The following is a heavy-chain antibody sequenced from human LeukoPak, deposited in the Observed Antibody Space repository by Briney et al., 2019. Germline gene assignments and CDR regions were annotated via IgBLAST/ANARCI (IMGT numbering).Heavy chain of an antibody. D-gene: IGHD5-18*01. CDR2: IFSGGGR. Sequence: PGGSLRLSCAASGFTVSSNYMSWVRQAPGKGLDWVSVIFSGGGRNYADSVKGRFTISRDNSKNTLYLQMNSLRAEDTAVYYCARIGTAMAHFDYWGQGTLVTVSS. CDR3: ARIGTAMAHFDY. V-gene: IGHV3-53*01. CDR1: GFTVSSNY. J-gene: IGHJ4*02.